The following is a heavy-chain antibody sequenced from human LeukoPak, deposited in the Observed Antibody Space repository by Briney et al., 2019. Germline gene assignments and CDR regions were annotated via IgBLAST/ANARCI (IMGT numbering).Heavy chain of an antibody. Sequence: SETLSLTCTVSGGSISSSSYYWGWIRQPPGKGLEWIGSIYYSGSTYYNPSLRSRVTISVDTSKNQFSLKLSSVTAADTAVYYCARHDSRDYWGQGTLVTVSS. CDR3: ARHDSRDY. D-gene: IGHD6-13*01. CDR2: IYYSGST. CDR1: GGSISSSSYY. J-gene: IGHJ4*02. V-gene: IGHV4-39*01.